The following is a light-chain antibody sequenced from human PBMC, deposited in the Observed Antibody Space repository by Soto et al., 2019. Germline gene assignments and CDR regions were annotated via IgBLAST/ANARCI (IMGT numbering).Light chain of an antibody. V-gene: IGKV3-20*01. Sequence: EIVMTQSPATLSVSPGERATLSCRASQSVNSNYLAWYQQKPGQAPRLLIYGASSRATGIPDRFSGSGSGTDFTLTISRLEPEDFAVYYCQQYGSSQFTFGPGTKVDIK. J-gene: IGKJ3*01. CDR2: GAS. CDR1: QSVNSNY. CDR3: QQYGSSQFT.